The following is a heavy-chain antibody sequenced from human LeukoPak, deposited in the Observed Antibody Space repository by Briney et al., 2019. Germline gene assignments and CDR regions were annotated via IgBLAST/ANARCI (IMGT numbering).Heavy chain of an antibody. V-gene: IGHV4-30-4*01. Sequence: PSETLSLTCTVSGGSISSGDYYWSWIRQPPGKGLEWIGYIYYSGSTYYNPSFKSRVTISVDTSKDQFSLKLSSVTAADTAVYYCAREGGNSPFDYWGQGTLVTVSS. CDR1: GGSISSGDYY. D-gene: IGHD4-23*01. CDR2: IYYSGST. J-gene: IGHJ4*02. CDR3: AREGGNSPFDY.